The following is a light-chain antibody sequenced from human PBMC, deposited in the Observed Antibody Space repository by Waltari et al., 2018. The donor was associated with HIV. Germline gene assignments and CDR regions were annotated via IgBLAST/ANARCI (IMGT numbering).Light chain of an antibody. V-gene: IGLV2-8*01. Sequence: QSALTQPPSASGSPGQSVTISCTGTSSDVGGYDYVSWYQQHPGKAPKLMISEVNKRPAGVPERFSGARSGNTASLTVSGLQAEDEAHYYCSSYAGRNTLLFGGGTKLTV. CDR2: EVN. CDR3: SSYAGRNTLL. J-gene: IGLJ2*01. CDR1: SSDVGGYDY.